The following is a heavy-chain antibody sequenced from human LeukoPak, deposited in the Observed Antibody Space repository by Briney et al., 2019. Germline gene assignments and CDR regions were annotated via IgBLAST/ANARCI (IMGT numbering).Heavy chain of an antibody. CDR3: ARVVTMVRGVYNWFDP. Sequence: ASVKVSCKASGYTFTDYYMHWVRQAPGQGLEWMGGIIPIFGTANYAQKFQGRVTITADESTSTAYMELSSLRSEDTAVYYCARVVTMVRGVYNWFDPWGQGTLVTVSS. D-gene: IGHD3-10*01. CDR1: GYTFTDYY. CDR2: IIPIFGTA. V-gene: IGHV1-69*13. J-gene: IGHJ5*02.